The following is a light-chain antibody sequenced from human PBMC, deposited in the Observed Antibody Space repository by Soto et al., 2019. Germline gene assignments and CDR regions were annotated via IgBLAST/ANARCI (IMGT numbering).Light chain of an antibody. CDR3: QQRNTWPLT. J-gene: IGKJ5*01. Sequence: DIVLTQSPSSRPLSPAQRATLPCRATHSVDFFLAWYQQKPGQAPRLLIYEASNCATGIPARFSGSGSGTHFTLTISSLEPDDFAIYYCQQRNTWPLTFGQGTRVEN. V-gene: IGKV3-11*01. CDR1: HSVDFF. CDR2: EAS.